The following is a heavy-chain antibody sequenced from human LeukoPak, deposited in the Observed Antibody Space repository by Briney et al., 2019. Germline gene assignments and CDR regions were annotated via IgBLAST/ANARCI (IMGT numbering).Heavy chain of an antibody. D-gene: IGHD3-9*01. J-gene: IGHJ4*02. V-gene: IGHV4-34*01. CDR2: INHSGST. Sequence: SETLSLTCAVYGGSFSGYYWSWIRQPPGKGLEWIGEINHSGSTNYNPSLKSRVTISVDTSNNQFSLKLSAVTAADTAVYYCARDRYLRYFDYWGQGALVTVSS. CDR3: ARDRYLRYFDY. CDR1: GGSFSGYY.